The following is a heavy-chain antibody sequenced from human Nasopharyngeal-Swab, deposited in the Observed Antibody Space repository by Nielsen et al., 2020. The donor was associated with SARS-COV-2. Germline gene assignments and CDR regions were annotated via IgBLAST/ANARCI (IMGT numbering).Heavy chain of an antibody. J-gene: IGHJ6*03. CDR3: ASYGDYLFYMDV. Sequence: WIRQPPGKGLEWVSVIYSGGSTYYADSVKGRFTISRHNSKNTLYLQMNSLRAEDTAVYYCASYGDYLFYMDVWGKGTTVTVS. V-gene: IGHV3-53*04. CDR2: IYSGGST. D-gene: IGHD4-17*01.